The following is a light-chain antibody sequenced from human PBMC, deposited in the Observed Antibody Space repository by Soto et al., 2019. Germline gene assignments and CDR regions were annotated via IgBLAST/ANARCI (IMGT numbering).Light chain of an antibody. CDR3: SSYAGSNNFV. CDR1: SSDVGYYDY. CDR2: EVT. Sequence: QSALTQPPSASGFPGQSVTISCTGTSSDVGYYDYVSWYQQHPGKAPKLVIYEVTKRPSGVPDRVSASKSGNTASLTVCGLRAEDEADYYCSSYAGSNNFVFGSGTKVTVL. V-gene: IGLV2-8*01. J-gene: IGLJ1*01.